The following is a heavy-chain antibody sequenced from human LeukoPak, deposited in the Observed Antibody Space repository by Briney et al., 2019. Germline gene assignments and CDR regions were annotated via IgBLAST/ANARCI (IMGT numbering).Heavy chain of an antibody. J-gene: IGHJ6*03. D-gene: IGHD6-6*01. Sequence: ASVKVSCKTSGYTFTSDDINWVRQATGQGLEWMGWMNPNSGNTGYAQKFQGRVTITRNTSISTAYMELSSLRPEDTAVYYCARGRGSSPPGYYYYMDVWGKGTTVTVSS. CDR1: GYTFTSDD. V-gene: IGHV1-8*01. CDR2: MNPNSGNT. CDR3: ARGRGSSPPGYYYYMDV.